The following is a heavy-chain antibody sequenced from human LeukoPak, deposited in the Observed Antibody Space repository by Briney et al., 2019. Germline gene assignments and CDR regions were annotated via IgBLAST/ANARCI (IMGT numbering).Heavy chain of an antibody. CDR3: ARGPRFGELLWHWFDP. Sequence: PSETLSLTCTVSGGSISSYYWSWIRQPPGKGLEWLGYIYYSGSTNYNPSLKSRVTISVDTSKNQFSLKLRSVTAADTAVYYCARGPRFGELLWHWFDPWGQGTLVTVSS. J-gene: IGHJ5*02. D-gene: IGHD3-10*01. V-gene: IGHV4-59*08. CDR1: GGSISSYY. CDR2: IYYSGST.